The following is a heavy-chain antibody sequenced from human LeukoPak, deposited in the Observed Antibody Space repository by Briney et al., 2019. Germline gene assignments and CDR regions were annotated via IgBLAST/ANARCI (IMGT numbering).Heavy chain of an antibody. D-gene: IGHD4-17*01. Sequence: PSETLSLTCTVSGGSISGSSYYWAWIRQPPGKGLEWIGSVFYSGSAYYNPSLKSRVTISVDTSKNQFSPNLSSVTAADTAIYYCARLRGAMTPVTSDFDYWGQGTLVTVSS. J-gene: IGHJ4*02. CDR3: ARLRGAMTPVTSDFDY. CDR2: VFYSGSA. V-gene: IGHV4-39*01. CDR1: GGSISGSSYY.